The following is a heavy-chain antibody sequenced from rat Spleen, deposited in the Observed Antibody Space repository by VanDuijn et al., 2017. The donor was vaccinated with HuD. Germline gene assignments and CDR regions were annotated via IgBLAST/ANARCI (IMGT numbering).Heavy chain of an antibody. D-gene: IGHD1-6*01. Sequence: EVKLVESDGGLVQPGRSLKLSCAASGFTFSNYDMAWVRQAPTEGLEWVASITDSGGSTYYRDSVKGRFTISRDNAKSTLYLQMDSLRSEETATYYCAWIFYSYWGQGVMVTVCS. J-gene: IGHJ2*01. V-gene: IGHV5S11*01. CDR1: GFTFSNYD. CDR3: AWIFYSY. CDR2: ITDSGGST.